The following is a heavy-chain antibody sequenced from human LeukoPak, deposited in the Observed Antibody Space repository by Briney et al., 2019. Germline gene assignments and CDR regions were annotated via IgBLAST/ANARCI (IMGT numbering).Heavy chain of an antibody. D-gene: IGHD2-21*02. V-gene: IGHV4-59*08. Sequence: SETLSLTCTVSGGSISTYYGSWVRHPPGKGLEWIGYIYYTGDTRSNPSLKSRVTLLVDTSKNQFSLRLTSVTAADTAVYYCARHQRGFCDGGDCPYYFDHWGQGTLVTVSS. CDR1: GGSISTYY. J-gene: IGHJ4*02. CDR2: IYYTGDT. CDR3: ARHQRGFCDGGDCPYYFDH.